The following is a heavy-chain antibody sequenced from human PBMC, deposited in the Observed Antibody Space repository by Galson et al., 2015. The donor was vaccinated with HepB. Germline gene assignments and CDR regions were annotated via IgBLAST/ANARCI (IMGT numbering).Heavy chain of an antibody. D-gene: IGHD1-26*01. Sequence: SLRLSCAASGFTFSNAWMNWVRQAPGKGLQWVGRIKTKTDGGTTDYAAPVKGRFTISRDDSKETLYLQMNSLKTEDTAVYYCSTDGWPTEVGAPLYWGQGALVTVSS. CDR2: IKTKTDGGTT. V-gene: IGHV3-15*07. CDR1: GFTFSNAW. J-gene: IGHJ4*02. CDR3: STDGWPTEVGAPLY.